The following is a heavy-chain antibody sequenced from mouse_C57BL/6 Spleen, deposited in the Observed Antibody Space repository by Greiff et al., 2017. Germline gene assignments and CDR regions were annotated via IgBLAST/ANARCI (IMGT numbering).Heavy chain of an antibody. CDR3: ARESNDAMDY. V-gene: IGHV5-4*01. Sequence: EVHLVESGGGLVKPGGSLKLSCAASGFTFSSYAMPWVRQTPEKRLEWVATISDGGSYTYYPANVKGRFTISRDNAKNNRYLQMSHLKSEDTAMYYCARESNDAMDYWGQGTSVTVSS. CDR2: ISDGGSYT. CDR1: GFTFSSYA. D-gene: IGHD2-5*01. J-gene: IGHJ4*01.